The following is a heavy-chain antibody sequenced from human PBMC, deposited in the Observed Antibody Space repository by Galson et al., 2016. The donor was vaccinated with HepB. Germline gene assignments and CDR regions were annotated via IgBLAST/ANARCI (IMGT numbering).Heavy chain of an antibody. CDR1: GFTFEDYS. J-gene: IGHJ4*02. CDR3: TKEGDGSGSFFDY. CDR2: ISWDGDIT. Sequence: SLRLSCAAFGFTFEDYSMHWVRQAPGKGLEWISLISWDGDITYYAESVEGRFTVSRDNSKSSLYLQLNDLRTDDTALYYCTKEGDGSGSFFDYWGQGTLVTVSS. D-gene: IGHD3-10*01. V-gene: IGHV3-43*01.